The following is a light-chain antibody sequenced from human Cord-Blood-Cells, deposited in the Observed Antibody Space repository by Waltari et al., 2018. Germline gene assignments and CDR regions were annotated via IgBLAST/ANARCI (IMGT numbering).Light chain of an antibody. J-gene: IGKJ3*01. Sequence: IVLTQSPATLSLSQGESATLSCRASQSVSSYLAWYQQKPGQAPRLLIYDASNRATGIPARFSGSGSGTDFTLTISSLEPEDFAVYYCQQRSNWTFTFGPGTKVDIK. V-gene: IGKV3-11*01. CDR1: QSVSSY. CDR2: DAS. CDR3: QQRSNWTFT.